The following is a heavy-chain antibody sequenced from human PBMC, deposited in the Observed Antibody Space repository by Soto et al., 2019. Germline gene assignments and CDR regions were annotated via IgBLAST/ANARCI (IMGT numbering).Heavy chain of an antibody. CDR2: ISYDGSNK. CDR1: GFTFSSYA. CDR3: ARDGGSGWYFPFCYYYYGMDV. V-gene: IGHV3-30-3*01. J-gene: IGHJ6*02. D-gene: IGHD6-19*01. Sequence: QVQLVESGGGVVQPGRSLRLSCAASGFTFSSYAMHWVRQAPGKGLEWVAVISYDGSNKYYADSVKGRFTISRDNSKNTLYVKMNGLRVEDTAVYYCARDGGSGWYFPFCYYYYGMDVWGQGTTVTVSS.